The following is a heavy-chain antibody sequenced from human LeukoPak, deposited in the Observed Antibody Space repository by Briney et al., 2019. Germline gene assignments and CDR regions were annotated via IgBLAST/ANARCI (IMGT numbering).Heavy chain of an antibody. J-gene: IGHJ4*02. V-gene: IGHV3-23*01. CDR1: KFTFSNYA. Sequence: GGSLRLSCTASKFTFSNYAMSWVRQAPGKGLEWVSVISGSGGSTYYAASVKGRFTISRDNPKDTLFLQMNSLRTEDTAVYYCAKRSNFWTGYLDYWGQGTLVTVSS. CDR2: ISGSGGST. CDR3: AKRSNFWTGYLDY. D-gene: IGHD3/OR15-3a*01.